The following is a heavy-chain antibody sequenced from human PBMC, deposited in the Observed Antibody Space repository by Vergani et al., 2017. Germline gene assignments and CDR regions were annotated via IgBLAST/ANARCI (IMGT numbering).Heavy chain of an antibody. CDR3: ARELVAGTKVIDY. J-gene: IGHJ4*02. Sequence: EVQLVESGGGLVQSGGSLRLSCAGSGFTLSTYWMTWVRQAPGKGLEWVARIKQDGNEKDYVDSVKGRFIISRDNARNYLYLQMNSLRVEDTAIYYCARELVAGTKVIDYWGQGSLVIVSS. D-gene: IGHD6-19*01. CDR1: GFTLSTYW. V-gene: IGHV3-7*01. CDR2: IKQDGNEK.